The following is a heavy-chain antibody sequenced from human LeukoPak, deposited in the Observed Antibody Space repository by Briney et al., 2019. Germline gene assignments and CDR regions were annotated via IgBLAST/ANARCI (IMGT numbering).Heavy chain of an antibody. J-gene: IGHJ4*02. CDR1: GFTFSTYW. CDR3: ARGSNWAFDY. Sequence: GGSLRLSCEASGFTFSTYWMCWVRQAPGTGLEWVANIKQDGSEEYYVDSVKGRFTISRDNAKNSLYLQLNSLRVEDTALYYCARGSNWAFDYWGQGSLVTVSS. V-gene: IGHV3-7*01. D-gene: IGHD1-1*01. CDR2: IKQDGSEE.